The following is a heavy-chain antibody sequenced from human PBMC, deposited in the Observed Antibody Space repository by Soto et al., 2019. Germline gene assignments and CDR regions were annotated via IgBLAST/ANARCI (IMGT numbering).Heavy chain of an antibody. V-gene: IGHV3-20*04. CDR1: GFTFADYG. CDR2: INWNDDST. CDR3: ARDFRDGYNSHFDY. Sequence: PWGSLRLSCEASGFTFADYGMSWVRQAPGKGLEWVSGINWNDDSTGYADSVKGRFTISRDNAKKSLYLQMNSLRAEDTALYYCARDFRDGYNSHFDYWGQGALVTVSS. J-gene: IGHJ4*02. D-gene: IGHD5-12*01.